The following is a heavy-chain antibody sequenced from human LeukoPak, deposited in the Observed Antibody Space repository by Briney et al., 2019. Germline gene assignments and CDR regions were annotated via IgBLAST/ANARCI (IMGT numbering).Heavy chain of an antibody. CDR2: INPNSGGT. V-gene: IGHV1-2*02. D-gene: IGHD2-15*01. Sequence: ASVKVSCKASGYAFTGYYMHWVRQAPGQGLEWMGWINPNSGGTNYAQKFQGRVTMTRNTSISTAYMELSSLRSEDTAVYYCARVTVGGGIIRGPVFDYWGQGTLVTVSS. CDR1: GYAFTGYY. CDR3: ARVTVGGGIIRGPVFDY. J-gene: IGHJ4*02.